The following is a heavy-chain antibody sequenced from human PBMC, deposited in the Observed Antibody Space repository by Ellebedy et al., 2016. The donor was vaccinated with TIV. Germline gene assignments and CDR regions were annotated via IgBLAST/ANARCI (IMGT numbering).Heavy chain of an antibody. CDR3: ARAPYKQLVLVYFDY. CDR1: GFTFSDYY. V-gene: IGHV3-11*01. CDR2: ISSSGTTI. D-gene: IGHD6-13*01. J-gene: IGHJ4*02. Sequence: GESLKISCAASGFTFSDYYMSWIRQAPGKGLEWVSYISSSGTTIYNADSVKGRFTISRDNAKNSLYLQMNSLRAEDTALYYCARAPYKQLVLVYFDYWGQGTLVTVSS.